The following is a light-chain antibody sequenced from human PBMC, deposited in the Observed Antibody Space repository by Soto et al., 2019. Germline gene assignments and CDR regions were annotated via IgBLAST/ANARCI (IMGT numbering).Light chain of an antibody. Sequence: EIVLTQSPATLSLSPGERATLSCRASQSVSSYLAWYQQKPGQAPRLLIYDASNRATGIPARFSGSGSWTDFTLTISSLEPEDVVVDYCQQRSNWPPFTFGHGTKVDIK. J-gene: IGKJ3*01. CDR2: DAS. V-gene: IGKV3-11*01. CDR3: QQRSNWPPFT. CDR1: QSVSSY.